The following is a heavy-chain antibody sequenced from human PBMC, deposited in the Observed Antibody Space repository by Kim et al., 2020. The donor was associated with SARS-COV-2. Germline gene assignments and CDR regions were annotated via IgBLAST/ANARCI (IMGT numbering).Heavy chain of an antibody. CDR3: ASHLDYGSPATPYYFD. J-gene: IGHJ4*01. CDR1: GVSISSSSYY. D-gene: IGHD4-17*01. Sequence: SETLSLTCTVSGVSISSSSYYWGWIRQPPGKGLEWIGSIYYSGSTYYNPSLKSRVTISVDTSKNQFSLKLSSVTAADTAVYYCASHLDYGSPATPYYFD. CDR2: IYYSGST. V-gene: IGHV4-39*01.